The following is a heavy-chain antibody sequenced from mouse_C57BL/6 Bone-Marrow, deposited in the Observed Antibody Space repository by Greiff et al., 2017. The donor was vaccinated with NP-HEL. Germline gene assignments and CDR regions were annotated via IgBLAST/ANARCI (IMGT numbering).Heavy chain of an antibody. CDR1: GYTFTSYW. CDR3: ASHYGSSYFWYFDV. CDR2: INPSNGGT. J-gene: IGHJ1*03. D-gene: IGHD1-1*01. V-gene: IGHV1-53*01. Sequence: VQLQQSGTELVKPGASVKLSCKASGYTFTSYWMHWVKQRPGQGLEWIGNINPSNGGTNYNEKFKSKATLTVDKSSSTAYMQLSSLTSEDSAVYYCASHYGSSYFWYFDVWGTGTTVTVSS.